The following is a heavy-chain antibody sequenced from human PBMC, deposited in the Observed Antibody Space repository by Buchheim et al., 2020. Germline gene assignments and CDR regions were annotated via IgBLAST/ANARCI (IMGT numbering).Heavy chain of an antibody. CDR1: GFTFSSYS. CDR3: ARDFGGLRFGDYYGMDV. V-gene: IGHV3-48*01. CDR2: ISSSSTI. D-gene: IGHD3-10*01. Sequence: EVQLVESGGGLVQPGGSLRLSCAASGFTFSSYSMNWVRQAPGKGLEWVSYISSSSTIYYADPVKGRFTISRDNAKNSLYLQMNSLRAEDTAVYYCARDFGGLRFGDYYGMDVWGQGTT. J-gene: IGHJ6*02.